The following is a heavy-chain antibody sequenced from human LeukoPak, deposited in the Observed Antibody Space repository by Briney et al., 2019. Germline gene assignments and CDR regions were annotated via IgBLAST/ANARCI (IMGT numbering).Heavy chain of an antibody. J-gene: IGHJ5*02. D-gene: IGHD3-3*01. CDR2: IHYSASS. V-gene: IGHV4-59*01. Sequence: PSETLSLTCTVSGAPISSYYWSWIRQAPRKGLECIGYIHYSASSHYNPSKCKPTLKPQVTISVATSKTQFSLRVSSLTAADTAVYYCERALPQAILGVVVGNWFAPWGQGTLVTVSS. CDR3: ERALPQAILGVVVGNWFAP. CDR1: GAPISSYY.